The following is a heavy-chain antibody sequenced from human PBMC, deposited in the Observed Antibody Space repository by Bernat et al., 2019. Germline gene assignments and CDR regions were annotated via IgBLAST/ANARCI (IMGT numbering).Heavy chain of an antibody. CDR3: ARDRYEIVGATDPDPGFDY. CDR1: GFTFSSYA. V-gene: IGHV3-30-3*01. Sequence: QVQLVGSGGGVVQPGRSLRLSCAASGFTFSSYAMHWVRQAPGKGLEWVAVISYDGSNKYYADSVKGRFTISRDNSKNTLYLQMNSLRAEDTAVYYCARDRYEIVGATDPDPGFDYWGQGTLVTVSS. J-gene: IGHJ4*02. D-gene: IGHD1-26*01. CDR2: ISYDGSNK.